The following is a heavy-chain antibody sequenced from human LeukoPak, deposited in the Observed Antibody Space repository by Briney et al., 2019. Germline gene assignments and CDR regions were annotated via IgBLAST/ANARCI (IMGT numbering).Heavy chain of an antibody. D-gene: IGHD6-19*01. CDR1: GGSISSGSYY. V-gene: IGHV4-61*02. CDR3: ARGPDEQWLVPFDY. CDR2: IYTSGST. J-gene: IGHJ4*02. Sequence: SQTLSLTCTVSGGSISSGSYYWSWLRQPAGKGLEWIGRIYTSGSTNYNPSLKSRVTISVDTSKNQFSLKLSSVTAADTAVYYCARGPDEQWLVPFDYWGQGTLVTVSS.